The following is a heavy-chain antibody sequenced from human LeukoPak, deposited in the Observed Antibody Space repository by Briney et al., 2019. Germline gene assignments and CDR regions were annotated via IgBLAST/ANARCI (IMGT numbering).Heavy chain of an antibody. J-gene: IGHJ4*02. V-gene: IGHV3-48*03. D-gene: IGHD6-19*01. CDR3: ARDAGRGAVAAENQFDY. CDR1: VFTFSIYE. Sequence: GSLRLFCASSVFTFSIYEMNCVRQASGKGLEWVSYISSSGSTIYYADSVKGRFTISRDNAKNSLYLQMNSLRAEDTAVYYCARDAGRGAVAAENQFDYWGQGTLVTVSS. CDR2: ISSSGSTI.